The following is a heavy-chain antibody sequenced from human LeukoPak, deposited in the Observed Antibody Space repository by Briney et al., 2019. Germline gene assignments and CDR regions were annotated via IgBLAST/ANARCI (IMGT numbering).Heavy chain of an antibody. CDR1: GFSVSSRY. D-gene: IGHD1-14*01. CDR3: ARSNHGCHDY. J-gene: IGHJ4*02. Sequence: PGGSLRLSCAASGFSVSSRYMSWVRQAPGKGLEWVSVIYIGGSTNNADSVKGRFTISRDNAKNTLYLQMNSLRAEDTAVYYCARSNHGCHDYWGQGTLVTVSS. CDR2: IYIGGST. V-gene: IGHV3-53*01.